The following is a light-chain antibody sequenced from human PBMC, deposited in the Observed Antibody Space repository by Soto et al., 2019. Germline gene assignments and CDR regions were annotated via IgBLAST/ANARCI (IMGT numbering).Light chain of an antibody. CDR2: GAS. CDR1: QSVSTY. V-gene: IGKV1-39*01. J-gene: IGKJ1*01. CDR3: QHSYKIPGT. Sequence: DIQMTQSPSSLSASVGDRVTLTCRASQSVSTYLNWYQQKPGKAPNLLIYGASSLQSGVPSRFSGSGYGTDFTLTITTLQPEDFATYYCQHSYKIPGTFGQGTKVEIK.